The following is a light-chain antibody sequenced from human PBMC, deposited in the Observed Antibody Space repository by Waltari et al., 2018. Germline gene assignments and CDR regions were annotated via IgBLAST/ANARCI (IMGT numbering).Light chain of an antibody. CDR3: QQYDTYPWT. V-gene: IGKV1-5*03. CDR1: QNITIW. J-gene: IGKJ1*01. CDR2: KAS. Sequence: DIQMTQSPSTLSASVGDRVTITCRASQNITIWLTLYQQKPGKAPNLLIYKASSLQSGVPSRFSGSGSGTEFALTVNSLQPDDFATYYCQQYDTYPWTFGHGTKVEIK.